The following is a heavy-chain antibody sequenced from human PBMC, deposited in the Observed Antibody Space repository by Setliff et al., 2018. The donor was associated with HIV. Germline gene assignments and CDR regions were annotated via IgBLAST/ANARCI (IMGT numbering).Heavy chain of an antibody. J-gene: IGHJ3*02. CDR1: GGSISSYY. V-gene: IGHV4-59*08. D-gene: IGHD6-19*01. CDR3: ARHKIYSGFTFSGWAGETDAFDI. CDR2: IYYSGGT. Sequence: SETLSLTCTVSGGSISSYYWSWIRQPPGKGLEWLGYIYYSGGTNYNPSLKSRVTISVDTSKNQFSLKLSSVTAADTAVYYCARHKIYSGFTFSGWAGETDAFDIWGQGTMVTVSS.